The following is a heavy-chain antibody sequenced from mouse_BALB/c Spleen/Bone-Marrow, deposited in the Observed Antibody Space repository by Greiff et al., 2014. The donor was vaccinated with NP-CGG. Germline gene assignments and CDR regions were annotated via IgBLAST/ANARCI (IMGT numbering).Heavy chain of an antibody. Sequence: DVHLGESGGGLVKPGGSLKLSCAASGFTFSDYYMYWGRQTLEKRLEWVATISDGGSCTYYPDSVKGRFTISRDIAKNNLYLQMSSLKSEDTAMYYCARDRGVQGYAMDYWGQGTSVTVSS. CDR3: ARDRGVQGYAMDY. CDR1: GFTFSDYY. D-gene: IGHD2-14*01. J-gene: IGHJ4*01. V-gene: IGHV5-4*02. CDR2: ISDGGSCT.